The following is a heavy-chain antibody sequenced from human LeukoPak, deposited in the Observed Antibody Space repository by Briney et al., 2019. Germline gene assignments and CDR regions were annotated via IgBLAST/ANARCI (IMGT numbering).Heavy chain of an antibody. CDR2: ISSSGSTI. D-gene: IGHD2-2*01. J-gene: IGHJ6*03. Sequence: PGGSLRLSCAASGFTFSDYYMSWIRQAPGKGLEWVSYISSSGSTIYYADSVKGRFTIPRDNAKNSLYLQMNSLRAEDTAVYYCARARSVVPAALPDYYYYYMDVWGKGTTVTVSS. CDR3: ARARSVVPAALPDYYYYYMDV. V-gene: IGHV3-11*04. CDR1: GFTFSDYY.